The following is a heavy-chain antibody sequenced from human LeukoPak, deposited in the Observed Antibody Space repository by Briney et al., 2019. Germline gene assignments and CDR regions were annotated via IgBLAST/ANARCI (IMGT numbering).Heavy chain of an antibody. CDR3: ARGRSSVPTNHKVFDY. CDR1: GGSISSYY. V-gene: IGHV4-59*01. J-gene: IGHJ4*02. Sequence: SETLSLTCTVSGGSISSYYWSWIRQPPGKGLEWIGYIYYSGSTNYNPSLKSRVTISVDTSKNQFSLKLSSVTAADTAVYYCARGRSSVPTNHKVFDYWGQGTLVTVSS. CDR2: IYYSGST. D-gene: IGHD4-17*01.